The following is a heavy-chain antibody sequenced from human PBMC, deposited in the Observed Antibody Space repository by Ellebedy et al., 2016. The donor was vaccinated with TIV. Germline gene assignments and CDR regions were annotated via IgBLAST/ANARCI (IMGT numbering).Heavy chain of an antibody. Sequence: GSLRLXCAASGFTFSSYGMHWIRQPPGKGLEWIGEINHSGSTKYNPSLKSRVIMSEDTSKNQFSLKLSSVTAADTAVYYCARVEADSMTTSDYWGQGTLVTVSS. J-gene: IGHJ4*02. D-gene: IGHD3-16*01. V-gene: IGHV4-34*01. CDR3: ARVEADSMTTSDY. CDR2: INHSGST. CDR1: GFTFSSYG.